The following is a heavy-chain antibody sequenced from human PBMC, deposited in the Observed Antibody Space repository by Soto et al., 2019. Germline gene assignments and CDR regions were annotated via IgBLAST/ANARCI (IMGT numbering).Heavy chain of an antibody. D-gene: IGHD3-3*01. J-gene: IGHJ6*02. Sequence: SETLSLTCTVPGGSISSYYWSWIRQPAGKGLEWIGRIYTSGSTNYNPSLKSRVTMSVDTSKNQFSLKLSSVTAADTAVYYCARIMAGFWSGYLGGGYYGMDVWGQGTTVTVSS. CDR3: ARIMAGFWSGYLGGGYYGMDV. CDR2: IYTSGST. CDR1: GGSISSYY. V-gene: IGHV4-4*07.